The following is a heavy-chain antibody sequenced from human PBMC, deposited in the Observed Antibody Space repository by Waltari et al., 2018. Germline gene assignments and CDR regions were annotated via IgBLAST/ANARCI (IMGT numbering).Heavy chain of an antibody. D-gene: IGHD3-22*01. CDR3: ARESDSSGYYYYYYGMDV. CDR1: GGSISRGGYY. Sequence: QVQLQESGPGLVKPSQTLSLTCTVSGGSISRGGYYWSWIRQHPGRGLEWIGYIYHSGSTYYNPSLKSRVTISVDRSKNQFSLKLSSVTAADTAVYYCARESDSSGYYYYYYGMDVWGQGTTVTVSS. J-gene: IGHJ6*02. CDR2: IYHSGST. V-gene: IGHV4-31*03.